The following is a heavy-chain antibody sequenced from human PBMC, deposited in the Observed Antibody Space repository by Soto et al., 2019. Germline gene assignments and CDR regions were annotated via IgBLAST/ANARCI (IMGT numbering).Heavy chain of an antibody. Sequence: QVQLVESGGGVVQPGRSLRLSCAASGFIFSSYGMQWVRQAPSKGLECVAFIWYDGSNKYYGDSVKGRFTISRDNSKNTLYLQMNSLRAEDTAVYYCARSLEMAAMDYWGQGTLVTVTS. CDR2: IWYDGSNK. D-gene: IGHD2-2*01. J-gene: IGHJ4*02. CDR1: GFIFSSYG. CDR3: ARSLEMAAMDY. V-gene: IGHV3-33*01.